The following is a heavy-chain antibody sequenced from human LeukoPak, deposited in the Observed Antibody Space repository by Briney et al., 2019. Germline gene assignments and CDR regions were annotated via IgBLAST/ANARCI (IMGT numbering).Heavy chain of an antibody. D-gene: IGHD2-15*01. J-gene: IGHJ3*02. CDR1: KFTFSNYA. CDR2: ISHSGVTT. Sequence: PGGSLRLSYTASKFTFSNYAMSWVRQAPGKGLEWVSAISHSGVTTYYTDSVKGRFTISRDNSKNTLYLQMNSLRAEDTAVYYCAKSVAPYCSGGSCFDAFDIWGQGTMVTVSS. V-gene: IGHV3-23*01. CDR3: AKSVAPYCSGGSCFDAFDI.